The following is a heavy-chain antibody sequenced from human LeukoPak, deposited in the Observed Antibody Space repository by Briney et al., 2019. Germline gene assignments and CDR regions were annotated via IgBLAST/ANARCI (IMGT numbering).Heavy chain of an antibody. D-gene: IGHD6-13*01. J-gene: IGHJ4*02. Sequence: SETLSLTCTVSGGSISSSSYYWGWIRQPPGKGLEWIGSIYYSGSTYYNPSLKSRVTISVDTSKNQFSLKLSSVTAADTAVYYCARDGSSSSWYRGDFDYWGQGTLVTVSS. CDR3: ARDGSSSSWYRGDFDY. V-gene: IGHV4-39*07. CDR1: GGSISSSSYY. CDR2: IYYSGST.